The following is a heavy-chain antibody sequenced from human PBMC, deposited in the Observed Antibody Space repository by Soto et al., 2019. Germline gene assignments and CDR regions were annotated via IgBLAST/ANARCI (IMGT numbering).Heavy chain of an antibody. V-gene: IGHV1-8*01. CDR3: ARVQRAARANYYYYGMDV. CDR1: GYTFTSYD. Sequence: ASVKVSCKASGYTFTSYDINWVRQATGQGLEWMGWMNPNSGNTGYARKFQGRVTMTRNTSISTAYMELSSLRSEDTAVYYCARVQRAARANYYYYGMDVWGQGTTVTSP. J-gene: IGHJ6*02. D-gene: IGHD6-6*01. CDR2: MNPNSGNT.